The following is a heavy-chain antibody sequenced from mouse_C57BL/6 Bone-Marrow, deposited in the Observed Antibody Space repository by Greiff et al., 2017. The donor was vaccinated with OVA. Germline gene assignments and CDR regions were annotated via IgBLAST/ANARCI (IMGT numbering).Heavy chain of an antibody. J-gene: IGHJ1*03. CDR2: IDPSDSYT. Sequence: VQLQQPGAELVRPGTSVKLSCKASGYTFTSYWMHWVKQRPGQGLEWIGVIDPSDSYTTSNQKFKGKATLTVDTSSSTAYMQLSSLTSEDSAVYDCAREGYSYYGSPPAWGTGTTVTVSS. CDR3: AREGYSYYGSPPA. V-gene: IGHV1-59*01. D-gene: IGHD1-1*01. CDR1: GYTFTSYW.